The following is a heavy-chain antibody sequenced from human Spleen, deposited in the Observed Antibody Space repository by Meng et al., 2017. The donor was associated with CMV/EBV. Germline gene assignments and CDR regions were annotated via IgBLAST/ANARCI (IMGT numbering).Heavy chain of an antibody. CDR3: TRGSLATRYFDL. Sequence: VSGITRSDRYMDWVRQAPGKGLEWVARSRDKASSYTTEYAASVKGRFTISRDDSNNSLYLQMNSLKIEDTAVYYCTRGSLATRYFDLWGRGTLVTVSS. CDR1: GITRSDRY. J-gene: IGHJ2*01. CDR2: SRDKASSYTT. D-gene: IGHD6-6*01. V-gene: IGHV3-72*01.